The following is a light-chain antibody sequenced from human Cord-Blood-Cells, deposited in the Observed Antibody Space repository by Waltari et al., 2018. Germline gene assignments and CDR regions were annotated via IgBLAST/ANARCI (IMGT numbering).Light chain of an antibody. CDR2: KDS. V-gene: IGLV3-27*01. J-gene: IGLJ1*01. CDR1: VLAKKY. CDR3: YSAADNNKV. Sequence: SYELTQPFSVSVSPGQTARLTCSGDVLAKKYARWFQQKPGQAPVLVIYKDSERPSGIPERFSGSSSGTTVTLTISGAQVEDEADYYCYSAADNNKVFGTGTKVTVL.